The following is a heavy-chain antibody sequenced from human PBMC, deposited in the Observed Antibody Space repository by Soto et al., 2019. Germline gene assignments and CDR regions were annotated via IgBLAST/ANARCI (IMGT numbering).Heavy chain of an antibody. CDR1: GYSFTSYW. J-gene: IGHJ6*02. CDR3: ARVQYSSGWSTDYYYGMDV. V-gene: IGHV5-51*01. Sequence: GESLKISCKGSGYSFTSYWIGWVRQMPGKGLEWMGIIYPGDSDTRYSPSFQGQVTISADKSISTAYLQWSSLKASDTAMYYCARVQYSSGWSTDYYYGMDVWGQGTTVTVSS. CDR2: IYPGDSDT. D-gene: IGHD6-19*01.